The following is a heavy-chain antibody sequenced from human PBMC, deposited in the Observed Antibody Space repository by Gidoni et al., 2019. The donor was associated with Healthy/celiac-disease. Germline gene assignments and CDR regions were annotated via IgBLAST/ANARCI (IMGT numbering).Heavy chain of an antibody. V-gene: IGHV3-53*01. CDR1: GFTVSSNY. D-gene: IGHD3-10*01. CDR3: ARFLYGSGSYYYNY. CDR2: IYSGGST. Sequence: EVQLVESGGGLIQPGGSLRLSCPASGFTVSSNYMSWVRQAPGKGLEWVSVIYSGGSTYYADSVKGRFTISRDKSKNTLYLQMNSLRAEDTAVYYCARFLYGSGSYYYNYWGQGTLVTVSS. J-gene: IGHJ4*02.